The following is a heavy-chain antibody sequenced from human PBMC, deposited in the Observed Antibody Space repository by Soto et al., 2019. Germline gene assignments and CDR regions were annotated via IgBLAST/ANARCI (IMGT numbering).Heavy chain of an antibody. Sequence: GSLRLSCAASGFTFSSYSMNWVRQAPGKGLEWVSSISSSSSYIYYADSVKGRFTISRDNAKNSLYLQMNSLRAEDTAVYYCARDSTKQTSYYDSSGYSDRYGMDVWGQGTTVTVSS. CDR2: ISSSSSYI. J-gene: IGHJ6*02. CDR3: ARDSTKQTSYYDSSGYSDRYGMDV. V-gene: IGHV3-21*01. CDR1: GFTFSSYS. D-gene: IGHD3-22*01.